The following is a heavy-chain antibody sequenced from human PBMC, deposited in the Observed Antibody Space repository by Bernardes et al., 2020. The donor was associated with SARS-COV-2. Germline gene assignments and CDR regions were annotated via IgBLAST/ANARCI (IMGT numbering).Heavy chain of an antibody. CDR3: AREPFGVFTRGSLDY. Sequence: VGALLLSCAASGFGLYDSAIHWVRRAPGPGLAWVALLSFHEDKEFYADSVKGRFSISRDMSTNTVSLQMDGLGPEDTAVYFCAREPFGVFTRGSLDYWGQGTLVGVSS. J-gene: IGHJ4*02. D-gene: IGHD3-16*01. V-gene: IGHV3-30*03. CDR2: LSFHEDKE. CDR1: GFGLYDSA.